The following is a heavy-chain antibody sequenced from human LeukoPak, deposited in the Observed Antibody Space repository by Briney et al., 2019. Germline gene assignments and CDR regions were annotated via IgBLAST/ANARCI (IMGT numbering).Heavy chain of an antibody. D-gene: IGHD5-24*01. J-gene: IGHJ4*02. V-gene: IGHV4-59*01. CDR1: GGSINSYY. CDR2: IYYSGST. Sequence: PSETLSLTSTVSGGSINSYYWSWIRQPPGKGLEWIGYIYYSGSTNYNPSLKSRVTISVDTSKNQFSLKLSSVTAADTAVYYCARGRDGYNSRRFDYWGQGTLVTVSS. CDR3: ARGRDGYNSRRFDY.